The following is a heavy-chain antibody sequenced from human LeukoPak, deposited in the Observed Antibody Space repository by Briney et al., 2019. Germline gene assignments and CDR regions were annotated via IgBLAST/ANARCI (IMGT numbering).Heavy chain of an antibody. CDR1: GFTVSSNY. CDR3: AKCILTGYYKGYMDV. D-gene: IGHD3-9*01. V-gene: IGHV3-53*01. Sequence: PGGSLRLSCAASGFTVSSNYMSWVRQAPGKGLEWVSVIYSGVSTYHADSVKGRFTISRDNSKNTLYLQMNSLRAEDTAVYYCAKCILTGYYKGYMDVWGKGTTVTISS. CDR2: IYSGVST. J-gene: IGHJ6*03.